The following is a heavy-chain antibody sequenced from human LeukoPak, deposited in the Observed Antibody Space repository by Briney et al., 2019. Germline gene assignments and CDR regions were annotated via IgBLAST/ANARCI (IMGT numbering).Heavy chain of an antibody. CDR2: ISAYNGNT. D-gene: IGHD3-9*01. V-gene: IGHV1-18*01. Sequence: ASVKVSCKASGYTFTGYGISWVRQAPGQGLEWMGWISAYNGNTSYAQKLQGRVTMTTDTSTSTAYMELRSLRSDGTAVYYCARDHYDILTGFPYWGQGTLVTVSS. CDR1: GYTFTGYG. CDR3: ARDHYDILTGFPY. J-gene: IGHJ4*02.